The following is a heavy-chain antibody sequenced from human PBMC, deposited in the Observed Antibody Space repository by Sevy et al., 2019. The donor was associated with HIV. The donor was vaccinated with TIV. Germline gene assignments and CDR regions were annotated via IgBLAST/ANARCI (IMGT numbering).Heavy chain of an antibody. Sequence: KISCKASGGTSTNYAINWVRQAPGQGLEWMGRIIPIFGTANYAQKFQGRVTITADESTSTAYMELSSLRSEDTAVYYCARALDYGDYYFDYWGQGTLVTVSS. CDR1: GGTSTNYA. CDR2: IIPIFGTA. D-gene: IGHD4-17*01. V-gene: IGHV1-69*15. J-gene: IGHJ4*02. CDR3: ARALDYGDYYFDY.